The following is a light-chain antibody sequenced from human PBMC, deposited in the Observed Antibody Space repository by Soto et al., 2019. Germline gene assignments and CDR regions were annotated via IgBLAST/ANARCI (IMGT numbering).Light chain of an antibody. CDR3: CSYAGSSPYV. CDR1: SSDVGSYNL. CDR2: EVS. J-gene: IGLJ1*01. V-gene: IGLV2-23*02. Sequence: QAVVTQPASVSGSPGQSITISCTGTSSDVGSYNLVSWYQQHPGKAPKLMIYEVSKRPSGVSNRFSGSKSGNTASLTISGLQAEDEADYYCCSYAGSSPYVFGTGTKLTV.